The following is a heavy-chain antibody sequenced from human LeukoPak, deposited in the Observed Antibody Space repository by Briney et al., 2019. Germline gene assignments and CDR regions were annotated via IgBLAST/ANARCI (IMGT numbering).Heavy chain of an antibody. CDR1: GGSISSYY. V-gene: IGHV4-59*01. D-gene: IGHD3-16*01. CDR2: IYYSGST. J-gene: IGHJ4*02. Sequence: SETLSLTCTVSGGSISSYYWSWIRQPPGKGLEWIGYIYYSGSTNYNPSLKSRVTISVDTSQNQFSLKLSSVTAADTAVYYCARDRGLGHDYWGQGTLVTVSS. CDR3: ARDRGLGHDY.